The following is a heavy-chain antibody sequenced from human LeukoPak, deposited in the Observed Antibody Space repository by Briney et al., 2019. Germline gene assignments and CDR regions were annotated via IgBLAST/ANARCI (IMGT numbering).Heavy chain of an antibody. J-gene: IGHJ4*02. Sequence: ASVKVSCKASGYSFTRYFIHWVRQAPGQGLEWMGIIIPSDGSTSYAQKFQGRVTMTRDTSTSTVYMELSSLRSEDTAVYYCARGKVVTMVRGVIITYFDYWGQGTLVTVSS. V-gene: IGHV1-46*01. CDR3: ARGKVVTMVRGVIITYFDY. D-gene: IGHD3-10*01. CDR2: IIPSDGST. CDR1: GYSFTRYF.